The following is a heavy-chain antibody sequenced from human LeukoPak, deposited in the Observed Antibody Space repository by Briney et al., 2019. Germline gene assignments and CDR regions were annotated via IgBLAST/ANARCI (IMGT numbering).Heavy chain of an antibody. CDR2: ISYDGSNK. V-gene: IGHV3-30*18. CDR3: AKLDTNYYDYVWGSYRKYFDY. D-gene: IGHD3-16*02. J-gene: IGHJ4*02. Sequence: GGSLRLSCAASGFTFSSYGMHWVRQAPGKGLEWVAVISYDGSNKYYADSVKGRFTISRDNSKNTLYLQMNSLRAEDTAVYYCAKLDTNYYDYVWGSYRKYFDYWGQGTLVTVSS. CDR1: GFTFSSYG.